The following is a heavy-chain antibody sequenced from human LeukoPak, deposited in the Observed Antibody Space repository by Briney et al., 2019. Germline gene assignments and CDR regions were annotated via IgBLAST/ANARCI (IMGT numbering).Heavy chain of an antibody. D-gene: IGHD3-10*01. CDR1: GFTFSSYG. CDR2: IWYDGSNK. J-gene: IGHJ4*02. CDR3: AKSFGEFPEIDY. V-gene: IGHV3-33*06. Sequence: GRSLRLSCAASGFTFSSYGMHWVRQAPGKGLEWVAVIWYDGSNKYYADSVKGRFTISRDNSKNTLYLQMNSLRAEDTAVYYCAKSFGEFPEIDYWGQGTLVTVSS.